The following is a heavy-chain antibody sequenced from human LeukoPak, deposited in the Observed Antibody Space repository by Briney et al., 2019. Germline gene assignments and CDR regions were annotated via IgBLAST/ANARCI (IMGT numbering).Heavy chain of an antibody. CDR3: ARQIKDRRSIAAAGWGFDY. D-gene: IGHD6-13*01. V-gene: IGHV4-30-2*03. CDR1: GGSTSSGGYY. Sequence: PSETLSLTCTVSGGSTSSGGYYWSWIRQPPGKGLEWIGYIYHSGSTYYNPSLKSRVTISVDTSKNQFSLKLSSVTAADTAVYYCARQIKDRRSIAAAGWGFDYWGQGTLVTVSS. CDR2: IYHSGST. J-gene: IGHJ4*02.